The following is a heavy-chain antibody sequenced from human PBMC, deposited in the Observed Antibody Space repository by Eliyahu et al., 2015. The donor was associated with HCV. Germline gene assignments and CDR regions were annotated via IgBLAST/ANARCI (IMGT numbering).Heavy chain of an antibody. V-gene: IGHV3-15*01. J-gene: IGHJ4*02. D-gene: IGHD2-15*01. CDR3: TTGDIVVVVAATPRDY. Sequence: EVQLVESEGGLVKPGGSLRLSXAASGFTFSNAWMSWVRQAPGKGLEWVGRIKSKTDGGTTDYAAPVKGRFTISRDDSKNTLYLQMNSLKTEDTAVYYCTTGDIVVVVAATPRDYWGQGTLVTVSS. CDR2: IKSKTDGGTT. CDR1: GFTFSNAW.